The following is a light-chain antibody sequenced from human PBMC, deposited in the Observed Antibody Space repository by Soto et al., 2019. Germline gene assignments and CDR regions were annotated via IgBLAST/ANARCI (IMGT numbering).Light chain of an antibody. CDR2: DAS. CDR3: LQYKTYSRT. J-gene: IGKJ1*01. CDR1: QSISSW. V-gene: IGKV1-5*01. Sequence: DIQMTQSPSTLSASEGDRGTITSRASQSISSWLAWYQQTPGKETELLIYDASSLESGVPSRVSGSGSGTEVTLTISSLQTDDVATYYCLQYKTYSRTFGQGTKVDIK.